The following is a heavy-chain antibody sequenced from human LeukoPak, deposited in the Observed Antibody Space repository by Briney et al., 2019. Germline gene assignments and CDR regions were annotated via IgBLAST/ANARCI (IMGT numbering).Heavy chain of an antibody. J-gene: IGHJ4*02. CDR1: GGSFSGHY. D-gene: IGHD2-2*01. CDR2: INHSGST. CDR3: ARERCSTTSCYPTDY. V-gene: IGHV4-34*01. Sequence: SETLSLTCAVYGGSFSGHYWSWIRQPPGKGLEWIGEINHSGSTRDNPSLKSRVTISVDTSKNQFSLRLDSVTAADTAVYYCARERCSTTSCYPTDYWGQGTLVIVSS.